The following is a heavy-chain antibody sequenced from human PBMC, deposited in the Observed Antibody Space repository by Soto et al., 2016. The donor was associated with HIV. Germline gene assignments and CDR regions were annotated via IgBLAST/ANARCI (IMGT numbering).Heavy chain of an antibody. D-gene: IGHD4-17*01. J-gene: IGHJ4*02. Sequence: EVQLVESGGGVVQPGGSLKLSCVASGFSFDEYDMYWVRQAPGKGLEWVSLISGVGDRTYYKDSVKGRFTISRDSSKNSLYLQMNSLRTEDTALYYCAKVYGDYVVDYWGQGTLVTVSP. CDR1: GFSFDEYD. CDR2: ISGVGDRT. CDR3: AKVYGDYVVDY. V-gene: IGHV3-43*02.